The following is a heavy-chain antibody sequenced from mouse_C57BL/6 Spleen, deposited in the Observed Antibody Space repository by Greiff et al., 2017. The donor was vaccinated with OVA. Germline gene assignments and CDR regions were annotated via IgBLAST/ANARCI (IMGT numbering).Heavy chain of an antibody. V-gene: IGHV1-69*01. J-gene: IGHJ4*01. CDR1: GYTFTSYW. Sequence: QVQLKQPGAELVMPGASVKLSCKASGYTFTSYWMHWVKQRPGQGLEWIGEIDPSDSYTNYNQKFKGKSTLTVDKSSSTAYMQLSSLTSEDSAVYYCARRVIYYGYYYAMDYWGQGTSVTVSS. D-gene: IGHD2-2*01. CDR3: ARRVIYYGYYYAMDY. CDR2: IDPSDSYT.